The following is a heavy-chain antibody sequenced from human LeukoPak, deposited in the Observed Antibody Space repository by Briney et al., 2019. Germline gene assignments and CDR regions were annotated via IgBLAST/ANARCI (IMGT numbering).Heavy chain of an antibody. CDR2: ISSSSSYI. V-gene: IGHV3-21*03. Sequence: PGGSLRLSCAASGFTFSSYSMNWVRQAPGKGLEWVSSISSSSSYIYYADSVKGRFTISRDNAKNSLYLQMNSLRAEDTAVYYCARGLQGPGGVIVQPFDYWGQGTLITVSS. CDR3: ARGLQGPGGVIVQPFDY. J-gene: IGHJ4*02. CDR1: GFTFSSYS. D-gene: IGHD3-16*02.